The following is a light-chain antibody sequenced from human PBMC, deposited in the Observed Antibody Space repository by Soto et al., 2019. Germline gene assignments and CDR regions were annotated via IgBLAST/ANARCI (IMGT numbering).Light chain of an antibody. V-gene: IGKV2-28*01. CDR1: QSLLHSNGYNY. CDR3: MQSLQTPWT. J-gene: IGKJ1*01. CDR2: LGS. Sequence: DIVMTQSPLSLPVTPGEPASISCRSSQSLLHSNGYNYLDWYLQRPGQSPQLLIYLGSHRASGVPDRFRGSGSGTAFTLKISRVEAEDVGVYYCMQSLQTPWTVGQGTKVDSK.